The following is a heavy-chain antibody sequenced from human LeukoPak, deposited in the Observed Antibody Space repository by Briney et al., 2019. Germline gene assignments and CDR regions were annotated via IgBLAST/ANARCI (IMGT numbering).Heavy chain of an antibody. V-gene: IGHV4-39*01. D-gene: IGHD2-21*02. CDR3: AGPSDWFGY. Sequence: SETLSLTCTVSGDSVNTRSNSWGWIRQPPGKGLEWLGTINYSGNTYSNPSLRSRVTIFLDTSKNQFSLNLSSVTAADTAVYYCAGPSDWFGYWGQGSLVTVSS. J-gene: IGHJ4*02. CDR2: INYSGNT. CDR1: GDSVNTRSNS.